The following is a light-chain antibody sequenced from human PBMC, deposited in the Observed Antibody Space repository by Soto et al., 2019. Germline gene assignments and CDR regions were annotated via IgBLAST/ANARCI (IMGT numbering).Light chain of an antibody. CDR1: QSVSND. CDR3: QQYNRWPPIT. Sequence: EMVLTQSPGTLSLSPGDRATLSCRASQSVSNDYVAWVQQKPGQAPRLLIYGAPTRATGIPARFSGSGSGTEFTLTISSLQSEDFAVYYCQQYNRWPPITFGQGTRLEIK. V-gene: IGKV3-15*01. J-gene: IGKJ5*01. CDR2: GAP.